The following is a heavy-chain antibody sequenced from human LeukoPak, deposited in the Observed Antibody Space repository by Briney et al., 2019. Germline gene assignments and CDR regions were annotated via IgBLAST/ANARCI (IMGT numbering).Heavy chain of an antibody. CDR1: GDSVSSNSAA. Sequence: SQTLSLTCAISGDSVSSNSAAWNWIRQSPSRGLEWLGRTYYRSKWYNDYAVSVKSRITINPDTSKNQFSLKLSSVTAADTAVYYCAKYYYDNSGYLNWYFDLWGRGTLVTVSS. J-gene: IGHJ2*01. CDR2: TYYRSKWYN. CDR3: AKYYYDNSGYLNWYFDL. V-gene: IGHV6-1*01. D-gene: IGHD3-22*01.